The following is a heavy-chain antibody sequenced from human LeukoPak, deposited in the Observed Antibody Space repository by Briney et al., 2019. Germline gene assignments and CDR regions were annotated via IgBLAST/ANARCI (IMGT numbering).Heavy chain of an antibody. V-gene: IGHV3-23*01. D-gene: IGHD1-26*01. CDR2: IVGSGDST. CDR1: GFIFSNYA. Sequence: GGSLRLSCAASGFIFSNYAMSWVRQAPGKGLEWVSVIVGSGDSTYYADSVKGRFTISRDNSKNTLFLQMNSLSAEDTAVYYCAKGRGSANSGSNYWGQGTQVTVSS. J-gene: IGHJ4*02. CDR3: AKGRGSANSGSNY.